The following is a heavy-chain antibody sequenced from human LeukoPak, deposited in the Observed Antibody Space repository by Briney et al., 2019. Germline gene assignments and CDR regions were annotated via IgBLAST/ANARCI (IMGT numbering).Heavy chain of an antibody. CDR3: ARHGADIVVVPSGSIVY. D-gene: IGHD2-2*01. Sequence: SETLSLTCTVSGGSISSSTYYWAWICQPPAKGLEWIGGIYSSGSSSYNPSLKSRVTISVDTSKNQFSLKLSSVTAADTAVYYCARHGADIVVVPSGSIVYWGQGTLVTVSS. CDR1: GGSISSSTYY. J-gene: IGHJ4*02. V-gene: IGHV4-39*01. CDR2: IYSSGSS.